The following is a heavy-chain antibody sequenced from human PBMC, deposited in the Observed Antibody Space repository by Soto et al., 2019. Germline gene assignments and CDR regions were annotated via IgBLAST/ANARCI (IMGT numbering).Heavy chain of an antibody. Sequence: PGGSLRLSCAASGFTFSSYAMSWVRQAPGKGLEWVSASSGSGGSTYYADSVKGRFTISRDNSKNTLYLQMNSLRAEDTAVYYCAFLGHYYDSSLGPFDYWGQGTLVTVSS. J-gene: IGHJ4*02. V-gene: IGHV3-23*01. CDR3: AFLGHYYDSSLGPFDY. D-gene: IGHD3-22*01. CDR1: GFTFSSYA. CDR2: SSGSGGST.